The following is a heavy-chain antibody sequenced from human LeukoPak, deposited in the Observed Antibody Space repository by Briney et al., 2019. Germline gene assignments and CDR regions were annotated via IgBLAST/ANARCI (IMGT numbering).Heavy chain of an antibody. CDR1: GGTFSSYA. Sequence: ASVEVSCKASGGTFSSYAISWVRQAPGQGLEWMGRIIPILGIANYAQKFQGRVTVTADKSTSTAYMELRSLRSDDTAVYYCAREVGSSWYGYYYYGMDVWGQGTTVTVSS. CDR3: AREVGSSWYGYYYYGMDV. V-gene: IGHV1-69*04. CDR2: IIPILGIA. D-gene: IGHD6-13*01. J-gene: IGHJ6*02.